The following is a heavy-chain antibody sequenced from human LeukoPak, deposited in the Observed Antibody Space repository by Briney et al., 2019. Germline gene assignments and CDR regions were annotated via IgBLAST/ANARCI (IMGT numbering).Heavy chain of an antibody. V-gene: IGHV3-43*02. D-gene: IGHD3-9*01. Sequence: GGSLRLSXAASGFTFDDYAMHWVRQAPGKGLEWISLISGDGGSTYYADSVKGRFTISRDNSKNSLYLQMNSLRTEDTALYYCAKGQYYDILTGYFDYWGQGTLVTVSS. CDR1: GFTFDDYA. J-gene: IGHJ4*02. CDR2: ISGDGGST. CDR3: AKGQYYDILTGYFDY.